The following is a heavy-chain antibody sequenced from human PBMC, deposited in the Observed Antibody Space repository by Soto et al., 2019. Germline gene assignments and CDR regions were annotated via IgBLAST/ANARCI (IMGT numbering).Heavy chain of an antibody. CDR2: MNPNSGNT. CDR3: ARGKSCDALVPAAYNYYYYYGMDV. Sequence: QVQLVQSGAEVKKPGASVKVSCKASGYTFTSYDINWMRQATGQGLEWMGWMNPNSGNTGYAQKFQGRVTMTRNTSISTAYMELSSRRSEDTAVYYCARGKSCDALVPAAYNYYYYYGMDVWGQGTTVTVSS. J-gene: IGHJ6*02. D-gene: IGHD2-2*01. CDR1: GYTFTSYD. V-gene: IGHV1-8*01.